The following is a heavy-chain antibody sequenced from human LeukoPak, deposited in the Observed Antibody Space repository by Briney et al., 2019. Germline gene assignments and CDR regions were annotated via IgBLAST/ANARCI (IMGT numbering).Heavy chain of an antibody. Sequence: GGSLRLSCAASGFTFSTYAMTWVRQAPGKGLEWVSTISGSGDNTYYADSVKGRFTISRDNSKNTLYLQMDSLRAEDTALFYCAKDSKGYSSGWDLDYWGQGTLVTVSS. CDR1: GFTFSTYA. CDR3: AKDSKGYSSGWDLDY. CDR2: ISGSGDNT. D-gene: IGHD6-19*01. V-gene: IGHV3-23*01. J-gene: IGHJ4*02.